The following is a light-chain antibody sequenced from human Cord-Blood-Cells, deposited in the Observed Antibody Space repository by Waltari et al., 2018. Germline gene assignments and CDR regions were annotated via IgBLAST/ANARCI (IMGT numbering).Light chain of an antibody. CDR3: HQSSSLPWT. J-gene: IGKJ1*01. CDR1: QSTGSS. V-gene: IGKV6-21*01. CDR2: YAS. Sequence: EIVLTQSPDFQSVTPKEKVTITCRAGQSTGSSLHWYQQKPDQSPKLLIKYASQSFSGVPSMFSGSGYGTDFALTINSLEAEGAATYYCHQSSSLPWTFGQGTKVEIK.